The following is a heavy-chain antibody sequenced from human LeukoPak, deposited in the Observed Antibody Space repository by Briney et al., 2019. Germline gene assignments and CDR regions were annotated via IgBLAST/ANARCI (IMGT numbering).Heavy chain of an antibody. J-gene: IGHJ4*02. CDR3: ARDFYDGFALDY. CDR1: GFTFSSYA. V-gene: IGHV3-21*03. D-gene: IGHD2/OR15-2a*01. Sequence: GGSLRLSCAASGFTFSSYAMSWVRQAPGKGLEWVSFIFSSSTYIYYTDSVKGRFTISRDNARNSLYPQMDNLRAEDTGVYYCARDFYDGFALDYWGQGTLVTVSS. CDR2: IFSSSTYI.